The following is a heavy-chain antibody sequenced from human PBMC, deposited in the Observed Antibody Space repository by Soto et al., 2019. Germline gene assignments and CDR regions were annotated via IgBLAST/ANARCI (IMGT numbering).Heavy chain of an antibody. D-gene: IGHD7-27*01. J-gene: IGHJ4*02. CDR3: TRANWYSEY. V-gene: IGHV4-59*11. Sequence: VQLQESGPGLVKPSETLSLTCTVSGGSISNHYWSWIRQPPGKGLEWIGYIYYNGNTNYNPSLKSRVTISVDTPKNQISLKLSSVTAADTAVYYCTRANWYSEYWGQGTLVTVSS. CDR1: GGSISNHY. CDR2: IYYNGNT.